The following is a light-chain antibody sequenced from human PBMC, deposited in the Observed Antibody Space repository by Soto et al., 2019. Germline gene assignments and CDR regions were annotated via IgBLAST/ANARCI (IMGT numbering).Light chain of an antibody. Sequence: DIQMTQSPSSLSASVGDRVTITCRASQGISNYLAWHQQKPGKAPKLLIYKASSLESGVPSRFSGSGSGTEFTLTISSLQPDDFATYYCQQYNRPWTFGQGTKVDIK. CDR3: QQYNRPWT. J-gene: IGKJ1*01. V-gene: IGKV1-5*03. CDR1: QGISNY. CDR2: KAS.